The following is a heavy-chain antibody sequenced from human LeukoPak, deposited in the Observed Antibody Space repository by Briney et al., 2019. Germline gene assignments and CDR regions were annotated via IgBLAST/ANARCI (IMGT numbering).Heavy chain of an antibody. J-gene: IGHJ5*02. V-gene: IGHV7-4-1*02. CDR1: GYTFTSYA. D-gene: IGHD4-23*01. Sequence: ASVKVSCKASGYTFTSYAMNWVRQAPGQGLEWMGWINTNTGNPTYAQGFTGRFVFSLDTSVSTAYLQISSLKAEDTAVYYCARDLRANKRSPVTWFDPWGQATLVIVSS. CDR3: ARDLRANKRSPVTWFDP. CDR2: INTNTGNP.